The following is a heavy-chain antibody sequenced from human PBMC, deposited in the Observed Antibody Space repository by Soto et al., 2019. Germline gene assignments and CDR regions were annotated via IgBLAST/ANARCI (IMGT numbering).Heavy chain of an antibody. J-gene: IGHJ5*02. CDR2: IYYSGST. CDR3: AIHSYYYGSTYGCWLAP. D-gene: IGHD3-10*01. Sequence: TGSAGTTSPERYLWGRIRLQTGKGLEWIGSIYYSGSTYYNPSLKSRVTISVDTSKNQFSLKLSSVTAADTAVYYCAIHSYYYGSTYGCWLAPWAQGTLVTVS. V-gene: IGHV4-39*01. CDR1: AGTTSPERYL.